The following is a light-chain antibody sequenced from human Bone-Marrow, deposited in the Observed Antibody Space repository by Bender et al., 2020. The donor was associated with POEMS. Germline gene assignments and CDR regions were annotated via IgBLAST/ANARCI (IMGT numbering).Light chain of an antibody. V-gene: IGLV3-1*01. J-gene: IGLJ2*01. CDR2: QDT. CDR1: KLGEEY. Sequence: SYELTQPPSVSVSPGQTATITCSGEKLGEEYACWYQQKPGQSPVVVIYQDTKRPSGIPERFSGSTSGNTASLIISGTQTMEGAGYYCQWWGSNTAVFGGGTKLTVL. CDR3: QWWGSNTAV.